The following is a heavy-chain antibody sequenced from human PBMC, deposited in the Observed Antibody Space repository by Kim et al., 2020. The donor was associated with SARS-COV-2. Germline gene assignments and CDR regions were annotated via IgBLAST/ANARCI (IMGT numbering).Heavy chain of an antibody. CDR1: KITLSSYP. J-gene: IGHJ6*02. CDR3: ATDYYGSGSYGVHGMDV. CDR2: ISGGGGST. V-gene: IGHV3-23*01. Sequence: GGSLRLSCTASKITLSSYPVTWVRQAPGKGLEWVSGISGGGGSTYYADSVRGRFTISRDNSKNTLYVQMNSLRTEDTAVYYCATDYYGSGSYGVHGMDVWGQGTTVTVSS. D-gene: IGHD3-10*01.